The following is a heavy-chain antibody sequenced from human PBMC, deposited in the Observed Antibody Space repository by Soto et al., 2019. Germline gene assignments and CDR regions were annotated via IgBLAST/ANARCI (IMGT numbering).Heavy chain of an antibody. CDR2: IYYSGST. CDR1: GGSISSYY. V-gene: IGHV4-59*01. J-gene: IGHJ4*02. CDR3: AGEYSSSSLWAGIDY. Sequence: SETLSLTCTVSGGSISSYYWSWIRQPPGKGLEWIGYIYYSGSTNYNPSLKSRVTISVDTSKNQFSLKLSSVTAADTAVYYCAGEYSSSSLWAGIDYWGQGTLVTVSS. D-gene: IGHD6-6*01.